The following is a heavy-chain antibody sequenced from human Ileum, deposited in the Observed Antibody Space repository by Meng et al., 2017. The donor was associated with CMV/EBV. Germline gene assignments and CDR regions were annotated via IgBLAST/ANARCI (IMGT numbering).Heavy chain of an antibody. J-gene: IGHJ3*02. CDR3: ARVSYCGGDCYYPEAFDI. D-gene: IGHD2-21*01. CDR2: ISYSLNT. Sequence: SETLSLTCTVSGGSFNNYFWSWNRQPPGRGLEWVGFISYSLNTNYNPSLKSRRTMSVDTSKNQFSLRLTSVTAADTAVYYCARVSYCGGDCYYPEAFDIWGQGTVVT. V-gene: IGHV4-59*01. CDR1: GGSFNNYF.